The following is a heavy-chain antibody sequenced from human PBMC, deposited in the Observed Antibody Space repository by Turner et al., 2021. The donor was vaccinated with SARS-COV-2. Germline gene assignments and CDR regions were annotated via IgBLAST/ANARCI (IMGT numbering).Heavy chain of an antibody. CDR3: ARSYHTYYFDY. Sequence: QLQLQESGPGLVTPSETLSLTCTVSGGSITSSTYYWGWIRQPPGKGLDWIGSIFSSGSTYYNPSLKSRVTISVDTSKNQFSLKLTSVTAADTAVYYCARSYHTYYFDYWGQGTLGTVSS. CDR2: IFSSGST. J-gene: IGHJ4*02. D-gene: IGHD2-2*01. V-gene: IGHV4-39*01. CDR1: GGSITSSTYY.